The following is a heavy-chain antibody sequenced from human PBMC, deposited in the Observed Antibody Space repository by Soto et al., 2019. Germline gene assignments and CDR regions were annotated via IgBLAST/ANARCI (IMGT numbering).Heavy chain of an antibody. J-gene: IGHJ5*01. V-gene: IGHV4-34*01. Sequence: SETLSLTCAVDGGSFSSHSWTWIRQSPGKGLEWIGDINHSGRVNYSPSLKSRVTISLDTSKNQFSLTLSAVTAADTAMYYCSTRAYDTNGYYRFDPWGQGTLVTVSS. D-gene: IGHD3-22*01. CDR2: INHSGRV. CDR3: STRAYDTNGYYRFDP. CDR1: GGSFSSHS.